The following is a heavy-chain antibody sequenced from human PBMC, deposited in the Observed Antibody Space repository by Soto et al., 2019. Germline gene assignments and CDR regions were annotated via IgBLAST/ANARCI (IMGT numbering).Heavy chain of an antibody. CDR3: ARTGLQTVQATSYYYGLDV. D-gene: IGHD1-1*01. V-gene: IGHV1-69*13. Sequence: ASAKLCCKASGGTFNSCAIRWVRQEHEQGLEWMGGIIPIFGTANYAQKFQGRVTITADESTSTAYMELSSLRSEDTAVYYCARTGLQTVQATSYYYGLDVWGQGTTVTVSS. CDR2: IIPIFGTA. J-gene: IGHJ6*02. CDR1: GGTFNSCA.